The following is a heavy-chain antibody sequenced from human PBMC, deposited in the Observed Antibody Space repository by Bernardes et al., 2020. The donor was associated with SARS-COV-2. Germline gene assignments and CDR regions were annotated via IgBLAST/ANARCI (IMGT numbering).Heavy chain of an antibody. J-gene: IGHJ4*02. CDR2: IFHIGNT. CDR1: GFDFRSYTM. D-gene: IGHD3-3*01. V-gene: IGHV4-4*02. CDR3: AREEAIFGLDPLPYYFDY. Sequence: GSLRLSCVTSGFDFRSYTMSWVRQAPGKGLEWIGEIFHIGNTKYNPSLEGRVTISLDKSKNQFSLKLKSLTAADTAVYYCAREEAIFGLDPLPYYFDYWGQGTLVTVSS.